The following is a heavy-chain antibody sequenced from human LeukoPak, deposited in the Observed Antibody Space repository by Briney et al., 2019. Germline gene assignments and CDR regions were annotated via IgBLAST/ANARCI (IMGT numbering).Heavy chain of an antibody. CDR1: GFTFSSYA. J-gene: IGHJ4*02. CDR3: ARDPVLQWFGESLDIDY. Sequence: PGGSLRLSCAASGFTFSSYAMSWVRQAPGKGLEWVSAISGSGGSTYYADSVKGRFTISRDNSKNTLYLQMNSLRAEDTAVYYCARDPVLQWFGESLDIDYWGQGTLVTVSS. CDR2: ISGSGGST. D-gene: IGHD3-10*01. V-gene: IGHV3-23*01.